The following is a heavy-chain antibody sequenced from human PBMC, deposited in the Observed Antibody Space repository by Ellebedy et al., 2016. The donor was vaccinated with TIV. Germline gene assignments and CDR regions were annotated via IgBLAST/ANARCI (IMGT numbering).Heavy chain of an antibody. CDR3: ARGYCINASPSKFDP. D-gene: IGHD2-8*01. V-gene: IGHV3-11*01. CDR1: GFTFGAYY. Sequence: PGGSLRLSCVASGFTFGAYYMAWIRLTPGKGLGWVSYFSHDGRVIHHADSVKGRFAISRDNAKNELYLQMNNLRAEDTAIYYCARGYCINASPSKFDPWGQGTRVTVSS. CDR2: FSHDGRVI. J-gene: IGHJ5*02.